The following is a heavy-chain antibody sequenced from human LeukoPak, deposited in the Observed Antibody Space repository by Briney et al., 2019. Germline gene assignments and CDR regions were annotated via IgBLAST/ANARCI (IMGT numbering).Heavy chain of an antibody. CDR1: GFTFSSYG. J-gene: IGHJ4*02. CDR2: IRYDGSNK. CDR3: AKDRIVLMVYAISSFDY. Sequence: PGGSLRLSCAASGFTFSSYGMHWVRQAPGKGLEWVAFIRYDGSNKYYADSVKGRFTISRDNSKNTLYLQMNSLRAEDTAVYYRAKDRIVLMVYAISSFDYWGQGTLVTVSS. V-gene: IGHV3-30*02. D-gene: IGHD2-8*01.